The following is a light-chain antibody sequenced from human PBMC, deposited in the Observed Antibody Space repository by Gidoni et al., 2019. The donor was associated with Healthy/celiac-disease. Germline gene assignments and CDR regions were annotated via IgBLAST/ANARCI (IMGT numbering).Light chain of an antibody. CDR3: SSYTSSSTDAV. CDR1: SSGVGGYNY. CDR2: EVS. V-gene: IGLV2-14*01. J-gene: IGLJ7*01. Sequence: QSALTQPASVSGSPGQTITISCTGTSSGVGGYNYVSWYKQHPGKAPRLMIYEVSNRPSGVSNRFSGSKSGNTASLTISGLQAEDEADYYCSSYTSSSTDAVFGGGPQLTVL.